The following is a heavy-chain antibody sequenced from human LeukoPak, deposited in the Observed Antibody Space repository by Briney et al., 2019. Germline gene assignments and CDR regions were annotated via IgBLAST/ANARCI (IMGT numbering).Heavy chain of an antibody. V-gene: IGHV3-30*02. CDR1: GFTFSSYG. Sequence: GGSLRLSCAASGFTFSSYGMHWVRQAPGEGLEWVAFIRYDGSNKYYADSVKGRFTISRDNSKNALYLQMNSLRAEDTAVYYCAKDPGSYNYYYYMDVWGKGTTVTVSS. J-gene: IGHJ6*03. CDR3: AKDPGSYNYYYYMDV. CDR2: IRYDGSNK. D-gene: IGHD1-26*01.